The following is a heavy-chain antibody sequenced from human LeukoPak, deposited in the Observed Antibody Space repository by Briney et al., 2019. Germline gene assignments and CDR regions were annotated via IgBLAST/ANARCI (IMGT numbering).Heavy chain of an antibody. D-gene: IGHD2-15*01. CDR2: ISSSSSYI. Sequence: GGSLRLSCAASGFTFSSYSMNWVRQAPGKGLEWVSSISSSSSYIYYADSVKGRFTISRDNAKNTLYLQMNSLRAEDTAVYYCAKGGIVVVIAASNFDHWGQGTLVTVSS. J-gene: IGHJ4*02. CDR1: GFTFSSYS. V-gene: IGHV3-21*04. CDR3: AKGGIVVVIAASNFDH.